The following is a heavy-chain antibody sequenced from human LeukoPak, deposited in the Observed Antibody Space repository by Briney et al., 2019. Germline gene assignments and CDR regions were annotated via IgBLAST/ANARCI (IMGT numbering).Heavy chain of an antibody. CDR3: TASVGSTWYAPDDY. D-gene: IGHD6-13*01. CDR1: GFTVSNNY. Sequence: GGSLRLSSEASGFTVSNNYITWVRQAPGKGLEWVSIIYRDGATYYASSVKGRFIVSRDNSRHTVSLQMNSLRAEDTAVYYCTASVGSTWYAPDDYWGQGTLVTVSS. CDR2: IYRDGAT. V-gene: IGHV3-66*01. J-gene: IGHJ4*02.